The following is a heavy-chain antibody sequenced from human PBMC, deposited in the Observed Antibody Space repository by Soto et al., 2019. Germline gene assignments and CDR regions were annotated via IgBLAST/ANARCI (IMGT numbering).Heavy chain of an antibody. D-gene: IGHD3-22*01. J-gene: IGHJ5*02. Sequence: SETLSLTCSVSGDSISNSRFYWAWIRQPPGEGLEWIGSIYHTGNAYYNPSLKSRVTISVDTSKNQFSLKLTSVTAADATLYYCARDFFDSSGYTTNWFEPWGQGTLVTVSS. V-gene: IGHV4-39*01. CDR2: IYHTGNA. CDR1: GDSISNSRFY. CDR3: ARDFFDSSGYTTNWFEP.